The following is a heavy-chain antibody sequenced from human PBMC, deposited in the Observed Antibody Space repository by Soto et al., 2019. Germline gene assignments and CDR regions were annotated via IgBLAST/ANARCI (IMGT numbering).Heavy chain of an antibody. CDR1: GFTFSSYG. D-gene: IGHD5-12*01. CDR3: ARGLNGRYSGYGLPGYYFDY. Sequence: GGSLRLSCAASGFTFSSYGMHWVRQAPGKGLEWVAVIWYDGSNKYYADSVKGRFTISRDNSKNTLYLQMNSLRAEDTAVYYCARGLNGRYSGYGLPGYYFDYWGQGTLVTVSS. J-gene: IGHJ4*02. V-gene: IGHV3-33*01. CDR2: IWYDGSNK.